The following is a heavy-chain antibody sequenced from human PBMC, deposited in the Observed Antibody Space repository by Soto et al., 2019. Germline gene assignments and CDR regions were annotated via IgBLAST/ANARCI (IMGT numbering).Heavy chain of an antibody. Sequence: QVQLAQSGAEVSKPGSSVMVSCKASGGSFNRHTISWVRQSPGQGLEWMGGIIPIFGTANHAQKFQGRVTIIADESTSTVYMELSSLRADDTAIYYCARGWGYDSTDYYYAYWGQGTLVIVSS. CDR1: GGSFNRHT. V-gene: IGHV1-69*01. D-gene: IGHD3-22*01. J-gene: IGHJ4*02. CDR3: ARGWGYDSTDYYYAY. CDR2: IIPIFGTA.